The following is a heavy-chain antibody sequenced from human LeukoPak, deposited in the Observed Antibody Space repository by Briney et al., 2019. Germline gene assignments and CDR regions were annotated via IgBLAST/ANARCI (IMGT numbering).Heavy chain of an antibody. D-gene: IGHD3-3*01. J-gene: IGHJ3*02. CDR2: IYYSGST. CDR3: ARYDATIFGMTIDAFDI. CDR1: GGSISSSSYY. Sequence: SETLSLTCTVSGGSISSSSYYWGWIRQPPGKGLEWIGSIYYSGSTYYNPSLKSRVTISVDTSKNQFSLKLSSVTAADTAVYYCARYDATIFGMTIDAFDIWGQGTMVTVSS. V-gene: IGHV4-39*01.